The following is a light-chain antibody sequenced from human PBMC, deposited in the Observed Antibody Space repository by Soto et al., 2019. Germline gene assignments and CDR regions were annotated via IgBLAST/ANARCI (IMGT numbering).Light chain of an antibody. CDR1: QVISSY. V-gene: IGKV1-9*01. J-gene: IGKJ5*01. CDR2: AAS. Sequence: DIQLTQSPSFLSASVGDRVTITCRASQVISSYLAWYQQKPGKAPKLLIYAASTLQSGVPSRFSGSRSGTEFTLTISSLQPEDFATYYCQQLNSYPITFGQGTLLEI. CDR3: QQLNSYPIT.